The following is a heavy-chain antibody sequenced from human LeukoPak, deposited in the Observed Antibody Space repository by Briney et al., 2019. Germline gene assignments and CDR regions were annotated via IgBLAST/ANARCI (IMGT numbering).Heavy chain of an antibody. V-gene: IGHV4-59*08. CDR2: VSSDGIT. D-gene: IGHD2-15*01. CDR1: GDSVRSYY. J-gene: IGHJ4*02. CDR3: ARLDCVSDGCYNH. Sequence: SETLSLTCYVSGDSVRSYYWSWIRQPPGKGLKWIGYVSSDGITNYPPSHRRRVIMSEDTAKNHIFLNLTSLTAADTAIYYCARLDCVSDGCYNHWGRGTLVTVSS.